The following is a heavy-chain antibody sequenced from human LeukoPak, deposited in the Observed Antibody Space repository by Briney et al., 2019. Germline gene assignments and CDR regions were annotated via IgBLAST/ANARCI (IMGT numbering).Heavy chain of an antibody. Sequence: SETLSLTCTVSGGSISSSSYYWGWIRQPPGKGLEWIGSIYYSGSTYYNPSLESRVTISVDTSKNQFSLKLSSVPAADTAVYYCARVYCSGGSCYGFDYWGQGTLVTVSS. CDR2: IYYSGST. CDR1: GGSISSSSYY. J-gene: IGHJ4*02. V-gene: IGHV4-39*01. D-gene: IGHD2-15*01. CDR3: ARVYCSGGSCYGFDY.